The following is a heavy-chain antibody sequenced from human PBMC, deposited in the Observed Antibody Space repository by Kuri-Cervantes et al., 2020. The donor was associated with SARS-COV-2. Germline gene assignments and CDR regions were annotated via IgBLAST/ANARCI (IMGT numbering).Heavy chain of an antibody. Sequence: ASVKVSCKASGYTFTGYYMHWVRRAPGQGLEWMGWINPNSGGTNYAQKFQGRVTMTRDTSISTAYMELSRLRSDDTAVYYCATPRYCSGGSCYGLFDYWGQGTLVTVSS. CDR2: INPNSGGT. V-gene: IGHV1-2*02. CDR1: GYTFTGYY. D-gene: IGHD2-15*01. J-gene: IGHJ4*02. CDR3: ATPRYCSGGSCYGLFDY.